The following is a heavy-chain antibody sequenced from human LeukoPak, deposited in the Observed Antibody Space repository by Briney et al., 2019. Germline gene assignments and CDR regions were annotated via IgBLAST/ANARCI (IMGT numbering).Heavy chain of an antibody. Sequence: ASVKVSCKASGGTFSSYATSWVRQAPGQGLEWMGGIIPIFGTANYAQKFQGRVTITADESTSTAYMELSSLRSEDTAVYYCARTQKRIAVAVSWYFDYWGQGTLVTVSS. CDR1: GGTFSSYA. J-gene: IGHJ4*02. CDR3: ARTQKRIAVAVSWYFDY. V-gene: IGHV1-69*13. D-gene: IGHD6-19*01. CDR2: IIPIFGTA.